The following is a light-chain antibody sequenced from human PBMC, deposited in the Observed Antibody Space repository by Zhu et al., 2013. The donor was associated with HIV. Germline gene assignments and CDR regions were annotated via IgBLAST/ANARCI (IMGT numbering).Light chain of an antibody. Sequence: DIVLTQSPGTLSLSPGERATLSCRASQSLSSSYLAWYQQKPGQPPRLLIYGASSRASGIPDRFSGSGSGTDFTLTINRLDPEDFAVYYCQQYETSPYAFGQGTRVEIK. CDR2: GAS. J-gene: IGKJ2*01. V-gene: IGKV3-20*01. CDR1: QSLSSSY. CDR3: QQYETSPYA.